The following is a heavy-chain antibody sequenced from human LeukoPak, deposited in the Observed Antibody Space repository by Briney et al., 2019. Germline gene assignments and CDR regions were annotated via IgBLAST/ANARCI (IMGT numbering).Heavy chain of an antibody. J-gene: IGHJ4*02. Sequence: PGGSLRLSCAASGFTFSTYAMSWVRQAPGKGLEWVSGISGSGGRGGSTYYADSVKGRFTISRDNSKNTLYLQMNSLRAEDTAVYYCARAPGYGAAYYFDYWGQGTLVTVSS. D-gene: IGHD1-1*01. V-gene: IGHV3-23*01. CDR1: GFTFSTYA. CDR3: ARAPGYGAAYYFDY. CDR2: ISGSGGRGGST.